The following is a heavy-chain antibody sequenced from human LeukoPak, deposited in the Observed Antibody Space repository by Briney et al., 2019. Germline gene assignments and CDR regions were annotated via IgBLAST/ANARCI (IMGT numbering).Heavy chain of an antibody. D-gene: IGHD6-6*01. CDR1: GFTFSSYS. CDR2: ISSSSSTI. Sequence: GGSLRLSCAASGFTFSSYSMNWVRQAPGKGLEWVSYISSSSSTIYYADSVKGRFTISRDNAKNSLYLQMNGLRDEDTAVYYCARDRQLIAARTYYYCGMDVWGQGTTVTVSS. J-gene: IGHJ6*02. V-gene: IGHV3-48*02. CDR3: ARDRQLIAARTYYYCGMDV.